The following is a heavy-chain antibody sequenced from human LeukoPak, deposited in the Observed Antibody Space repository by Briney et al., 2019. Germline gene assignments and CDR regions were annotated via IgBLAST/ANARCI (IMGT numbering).Heavy chain of an antibody. V-gene: IGHV3-23*01. CDR1: GFTFSSYA. D-gene: IGHD6-13*01. CDR3: ATVGYSSWYTFDY. CDR2: ISGSGGST. J-gene: IGHJ4*02. Sequence: GGSLRLSCAASGFTFSSYAMSWARQAPGKGLEWVSAISGSGGSTYYADSVKGRFTISRDNSKNTLYLQMNSLRAEDTAVYYCATVGYSSWYTFDYWGQGTLVTVSS.